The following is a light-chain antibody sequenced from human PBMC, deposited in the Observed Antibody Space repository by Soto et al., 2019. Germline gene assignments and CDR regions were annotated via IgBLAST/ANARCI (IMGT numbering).Light chain of an antibody. CDR2: RNN. J-gene: IGLJ1*01. CDR1: SSNIGSNY. Sequence: QSVLTQPPSASGTPEQRVTISCSGSSSNIGSNYVYWYQQLPGTAPKLLIYRNNQRPSGVPDRFSGSKSGTSASLAISGLRSEDEADYYCAAWDDSLSGHYVFGTGTKVTVL. V-gene: IGLV1-47*01. CDR3: AAWDDSLSGHYV.